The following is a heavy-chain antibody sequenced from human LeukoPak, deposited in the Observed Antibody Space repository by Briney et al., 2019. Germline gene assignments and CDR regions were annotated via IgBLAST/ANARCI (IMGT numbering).Heavy chain of an antibody. CDR2: IKQDGSEK. CDR1: GLTFSNYW. J-gene: IGHJ4*02. D-gene: IGHD3-16*01. CDR3: ARDGFGTGSN. V-gene: IGHV3-7*03. Sequence: GGSLRLSCAASGLTFSNYWMDWARQAPGKGLEWVANIKQDGSEKNYVDSVKGRFIISRDNAKNSLYLQMNTLRADDTAVYYCARDGFGTGSNWGQGTLVTVSS.